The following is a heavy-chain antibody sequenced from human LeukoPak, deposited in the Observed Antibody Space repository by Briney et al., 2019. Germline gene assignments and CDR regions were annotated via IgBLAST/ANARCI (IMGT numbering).Heavy chain of an antibody. Sequence: GGSLRLSCAASGFTFSSYGMSWVRQAPGKGLEWVSAISGSGGSTYYADSVKGRFTISRDNSKNTLYLQMNSLRAEDTAVYYCAKGNDILTGYYQGYFDYWGQGTLVTVSS. V-gene: IGHV3-23*01. CDR3: AKGNDILTGYYQGYFDY. D-gene: IGHD3-9*01. CDR1: GFTFSSYG. J-gene: IGHJ4*02. CDR2: ISGSGGST.